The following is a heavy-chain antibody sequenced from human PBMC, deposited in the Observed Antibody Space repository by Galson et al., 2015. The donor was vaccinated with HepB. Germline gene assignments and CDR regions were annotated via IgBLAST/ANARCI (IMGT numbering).Heavy chain of an antibody. V-gene: IGHV3-21*01. CDR3: VRGRGLGVSGS. CDR1: GFNFSNYV. Sequence: LRLSCAASGFNFSNYVMQWVRQTPGKGLKWVSLISTSSSLINYADSVKGRSTISRDNTRNSLYLQMNSLTIEDTAVYYCVRGRGLGVSGSWGQGTLVTVSS. CDR2: ISTSSSLI. J-gene: IGHJ4*02. D-gene: IGHD3/OR15-3a*01.